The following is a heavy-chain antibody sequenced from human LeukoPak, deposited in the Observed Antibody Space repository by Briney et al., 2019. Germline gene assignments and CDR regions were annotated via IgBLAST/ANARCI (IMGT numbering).Heavy chain of an antibody. J-gene: IGHJ4*02. Sequence: PSETLSLTCTVSGDSISSYYWSWIRQPPGKGLEWIGYIYYSGSTNYNPSLKSRVTISVDTSKNQFSLKLSSVTAADTAVYYCARGTGIITSCSVWGQGTLVTVSS. CDR2: IYYSGST. D-gene: IGHD2-2*01. V-gene: IGHV4-59*12. CDR3: ARGTGIITSCSV. CDR1: GDSISSYY.